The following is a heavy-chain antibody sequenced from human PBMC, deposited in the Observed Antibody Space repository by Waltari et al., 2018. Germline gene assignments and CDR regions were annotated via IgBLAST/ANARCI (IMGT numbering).Heavy chain of an antibody. Sequence: QVQLQQWGAGLLKPSETLSLTCAVYGGSFSGYYWSWIRQPPGKGLEWIGEINHSGSTNYNPSLKSRVTISVDTSKNQFSLKLSSVTAADTAVYYCARGSQVVVLLWFRGPDAFDIWGQGTMVTVSS. V-gene: IGHV4-34*01. CDR1: GGSFSGYY. CDR3: ARGSQVVVLLWFRGPDAFDI. J-gene: IGHJ3*02. D-gene: IGHD3-10*01. CDR2: INHSGST.